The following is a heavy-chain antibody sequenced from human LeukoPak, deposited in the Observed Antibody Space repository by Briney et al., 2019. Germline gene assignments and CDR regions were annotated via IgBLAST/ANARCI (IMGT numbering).Heavy chain of an antibody. J-gene: IGHJ6*02. D-gene: IGHD4-11*01. V-gene: IGHV1-2*02. CDR2: INPNSGGT. Sequence: ASVKVSCKASGYTFTGYYMHWVRQAPGQGLEWMGWINPNSGGTNYAQKFQGRVTMTRDTSISTAYMELSRLRSDDTAVYYRARDGSSGTVTSPYYYYYGMDVWGQGTTVTVSS. CDR3: ARDGSSGTVTSPYYYYYGMDV. CDR1: GYTFTGYY.